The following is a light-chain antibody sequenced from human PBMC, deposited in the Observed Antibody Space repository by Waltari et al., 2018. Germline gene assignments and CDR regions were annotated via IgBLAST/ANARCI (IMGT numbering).Light chain of an antibody. V-gene: IGLV1-51*01. CDR1: NSNIGKNY. CDR2: DNY. CDR3: GTWDISLSTVV. Sequence: HSVLTQPPSVSAAPGQTVTISCSGNNSNIGKNYVSWYQQFPGTAPKLLIYDNYKRPSGIPARCSGSKSGTSATLDIAGLQTGDEADYYCGTWDISLSTVVFGGGTKVTVL. J-gene: IGLJ2*01.